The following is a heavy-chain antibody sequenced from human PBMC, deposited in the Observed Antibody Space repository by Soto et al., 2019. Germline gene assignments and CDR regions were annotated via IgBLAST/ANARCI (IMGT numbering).Heavy chain of an antibody. V-gene: IGHV2-5*01. J-gene: IGHJ4*02. CDR3: AKRRSISNKLFCDH. CDR1: GFSINTGGVG. D-gene: IGHD4-4*01. Sequence: QITLRESGPTLVKPTQTLTLSCTLSGFSINTGGVGVGWIRPPPGKAPEWLALLYWNDDEWYSPSLRYRLSDTRHASENRSVRTKTNLDPTDTGIYDCAKRRSISNKLFCDHWGQGALVTVSS. CDR2: LYWNDDE.